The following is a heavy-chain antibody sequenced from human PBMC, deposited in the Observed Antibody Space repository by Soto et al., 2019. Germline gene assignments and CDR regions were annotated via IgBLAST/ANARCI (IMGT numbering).Heavy chain of an antibody. CDR1: GGSMRSYY. CDR3: ARERGYSYGSDYGMDV. CDR2: IYYSGST. Sequence: SETLSPTCTVSGGSMRSYYGSWIRQHPGKGLEWIGYIYYSGSTNYNPSLKSRVTISVDTSKNQFSLKLSSVTAADTAVYYCARERGYSYGSDYGMDVWGQGTTVTVSS. J-gene: IGHJ6*02. V-gene: IGHV4-59*01. D-gene: IGHD5-18*01.